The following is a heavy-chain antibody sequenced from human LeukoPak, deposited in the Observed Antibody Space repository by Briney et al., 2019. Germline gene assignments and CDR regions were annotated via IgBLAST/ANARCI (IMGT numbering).Heavy chain of an antibody. J-gene: IGHJ4*02. CDR2: ISGRGGST. CDR3: AKGPDSSGWYRDLAY. CDR1: GFTFSSYA. Sequence: GGSLRLSCAASGFTFSSYAMSWVRQAPGKGLEWVSAISGRGGSTYYADSVKGRFTISRDNFKNTLYLQMNSLRAEDTAVYYCAKGPDSSGWYRDLAYWGQGTLVTVSS. V-gene: IGHV3-23*01. D-gene: IGHD6-19*01.